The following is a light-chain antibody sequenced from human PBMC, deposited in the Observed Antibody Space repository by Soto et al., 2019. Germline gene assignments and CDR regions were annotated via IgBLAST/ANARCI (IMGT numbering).Light chain of an antibody. J-gene: IGKJ1*01. CDR2: GAS. CDR1: QSVSSSY. V-gene: IGKV3-20*01. Sequence: DIVLMQSRGSLSLSPGERPTPSGTASQSVSSSYLAWYQQKHGQAPRLLINGASSRATGIPHRFCSNGSGTEFTLTISRLEPEDFAVYYCQQYGSTPPWTFGQGTKVDIK. CDR3: QQYGSTPPWT.